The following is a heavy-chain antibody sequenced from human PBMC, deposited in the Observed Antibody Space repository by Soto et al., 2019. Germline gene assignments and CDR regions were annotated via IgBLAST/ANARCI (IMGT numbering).Heavy chain of an antibody. J-gene: IGHJ6*02. CDR3: ASTGTNYYYYGMDV. Sequence: QVQLVESGGGVVQPGRSLRLSCAASGFTFSSYGMHWVRQAPGKGLEWVAVIWYDGSNKYYADSVKGRFTISRDNSKNTLYLQMNSLRAEDTAVYYCASTGTNYYYYGMDVWGQGTTVTVSS. D-gene: IGHD4-17*01. V-gene: IGHV3-33*01. CDR2: IWYDGSNK. CDR1: GFTFSSYG.